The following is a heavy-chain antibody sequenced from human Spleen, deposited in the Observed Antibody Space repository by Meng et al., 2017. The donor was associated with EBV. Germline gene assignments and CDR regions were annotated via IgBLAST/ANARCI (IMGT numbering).Heavy chain of an antibody. CDR3: SRSLGAAGPDY. D-gene: IGHD6-13*01. CDR1: GGSFTTYY. J-gene: IGHJ4*02. CDR2: INHRGSA. Sequence: VQLQQWGGGLLKPSATLSLTCAVDGGSFTTYYWTWIRQPPGKGLEWIGEINHRGSAHYNPSLKSRLTISVDTSKKQFSLKLSSVTAADTAVYYCSRSLGAAGPDYWGQGTLVTVSS. V-gene: IGHV4-34*01.